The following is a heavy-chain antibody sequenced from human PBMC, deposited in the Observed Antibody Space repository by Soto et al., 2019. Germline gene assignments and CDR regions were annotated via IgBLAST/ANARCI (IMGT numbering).Heavy chain of an antibody. Sequence: QVHLQESGPGLLKPSQTLSLTCTVSGASISTDGYYWSWIRQPPGKGLEWIGYMSYSGTYYNPSLNSRVTTSLDSSKNQISLYLPSVTTAVTAVYYCARIGTLFGIVTNNWFDPWGQGTLVTVSS. CDR3: ARIGTLFGIVTNNWFDP. CDR1: GASISTDGYY. V-gene: IGHV4-30-4*01. CDR2: MSYSGT. J-gene: IGHJ5*02. D-gene: IGHD3-3*01.